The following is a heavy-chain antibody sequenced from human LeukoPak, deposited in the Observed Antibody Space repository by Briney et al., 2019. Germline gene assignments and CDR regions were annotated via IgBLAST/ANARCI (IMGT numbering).Heavy chain of an antibody. J-gene: IGHJ4*02. CDR3: ARSGSYYDY. Sequence: GESLKISCKGSGYSFTTYWIAWVRQMPGKGPEWMGIIYPGDSETRYSPSFQGQVTFSADKSISTAYLQWSSLKASDTAIYYCARSGSYYDYWGQGTLVTVSS. D-gene: IGHD1-26*01. CDR1: GYSFTTYW. V-gene: IGHV5-51*01. CDR2: IYPGDSET.